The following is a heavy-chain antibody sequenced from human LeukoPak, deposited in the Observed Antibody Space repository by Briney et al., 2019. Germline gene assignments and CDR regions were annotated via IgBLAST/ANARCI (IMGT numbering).Heavy chain of an antibody. Sequence: PGGSLRLSCAASGFTFSSYGMPRVRQAPGKRLEWLAVISYDGSNKYYAESVKARFTISRDNSKNTLYLQMNSLRAEDTAVYYCAKRRDGYNYFLDYWGQGTLVTVSS. J-gene: IGHJ4*02. CDR3: AKRRDGYNYFLDY. D-gene: IGHD5-24*01. CDR1: GFTFSSYG. V-gene: IGHV3-30*18. CDR2: ISYDGSNK.